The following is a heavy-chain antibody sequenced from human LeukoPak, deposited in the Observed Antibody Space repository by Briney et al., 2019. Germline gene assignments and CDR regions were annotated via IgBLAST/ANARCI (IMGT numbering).Heavy chain of an antibody. CDR2: IKEDGSER. CDR1: GFTFSNYW. CDR3: ARDWGAAGLWDY. D-gene: IGHD6-13*01. V-gene: IGHV3-7*05. Sequence: GGSLRLSCATSGFTFSNYWMSWVRQAPGKGLEWVANIKEDGSERNYVDSVKGRFTVSRDNAKNSLYLQMNSLRGDDAAIYYCARDWGAAGLWDYWGQGTLVTVSS. J-gene: IGHJ4*02.